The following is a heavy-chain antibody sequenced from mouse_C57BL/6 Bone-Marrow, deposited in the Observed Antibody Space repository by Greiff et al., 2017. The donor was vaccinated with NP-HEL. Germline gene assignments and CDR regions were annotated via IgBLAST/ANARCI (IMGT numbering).Heavy chain of an antibody. J-gene: IGHJ2*01. CDR2: IDPENGDT. V-gene: IGHV14-4*01. Sequence: EVQLHQSGAELVRPGASVKLSCTASGFNIKDDYMHWVKQRPEQGLEWIGWIDPENGDTEYASKFQGKATITADTSSNTAYLQLSSLTSEDTAVYYCTPARDYFDYWGQGTTLTVSS. CDR1: GFNIKDDY. CDR3: TPARDYFDY. D-gene: IGHD3-1*01.